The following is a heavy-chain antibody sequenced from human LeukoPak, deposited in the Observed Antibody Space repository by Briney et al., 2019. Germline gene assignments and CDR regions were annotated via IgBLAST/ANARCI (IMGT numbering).Heavy chain of an antibody. Sequence: PSETLSLTCTVSGGSVSSRPYYWAWIRQPPGKGLECIGTIYYSGSTYYNPSLERRVTISVDTSKNHFSLRLSSVTAADTAVYYCARLGYGDYGGFDYWGQGTLVTVSS. CDR1: GGSVSSRPYY. J-gene: IGHJ4*02. CDR2: IYYSGST. V-gene: IGHV4-39*02. D-gene: IGHD4-17*01. CDR3: ARLGYGDYGGFDY.